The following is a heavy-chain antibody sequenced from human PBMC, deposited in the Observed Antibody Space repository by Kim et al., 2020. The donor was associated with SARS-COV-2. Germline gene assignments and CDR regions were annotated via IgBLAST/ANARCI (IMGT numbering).Heavy chain of an antibody. V-gene: IGHV3-49*03. J-gene: IGHJ4*02. CDR2: IRSKAYGGTT. D-gene: IGHD3-10*01. CDR1: GFTFGDYA. CDR3: TRDFSTLWFGDAENY. Sequence: GGSLRLSCTASGFTFGDYAMSWFRQAPGKGLEWVGFIRSKAYGGTTEYAASVKGRFTISRDDSKSIAYLQMNSLKTEDTAVYCCTRDFSTLWFGDAENYWGQGTLVTVSS.